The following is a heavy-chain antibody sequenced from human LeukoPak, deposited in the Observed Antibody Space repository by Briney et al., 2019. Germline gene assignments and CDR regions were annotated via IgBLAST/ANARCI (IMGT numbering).Heavy chain of an antibody. V-gene: IGHV4-4*07. Sequence: SETLSLTCTVSGGSISSYYWSWIRQPAGKGLEWIGRIYTSGSTNYNPSLKSRVTVSVDTSKNQFSLKLSSVTAADTAVYYCARHIAAAGQVYYYYYMDVWGKGTTVTVSS. D-gene: IGHD6-13*01. J-gene: IGHJ6*03. CDR1: GGSISSYY. CDR3: ARHIAAAGQVYYYYYMDV. CDR2: IYTSGST.